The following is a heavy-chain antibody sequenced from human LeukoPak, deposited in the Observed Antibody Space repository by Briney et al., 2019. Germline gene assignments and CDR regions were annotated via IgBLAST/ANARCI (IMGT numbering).Heavy chain of an antibody. Sequence: SETLSLTCTVSGGSISSVDYYWSWIRQPPGKGLEWVGYIYYSGSPYYNPPLTSRVTISVDTSKNQFSLKLSSVTAADTAVYYCARAPYGDYVDWFDPWGQGTLVTVSS. D-gene: IGHD4-17*01. V-gene: IGHV4-30-4*01. CDR3: ARAPYGDYVDWFDP. CDR1: GGSISSVDYY. J-gene: IGHJ5*02. CDR2: IYYSGSP.